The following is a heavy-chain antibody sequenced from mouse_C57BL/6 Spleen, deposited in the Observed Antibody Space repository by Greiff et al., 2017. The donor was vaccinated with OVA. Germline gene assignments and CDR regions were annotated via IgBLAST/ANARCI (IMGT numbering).Heavy chain of an antibody. CDR2: INPYNGGT. V-gene: IGHV1-19*01. CDR3: ARFGPNSNPYFDY. D-gene: IGHD2-5*01. J-gene: IGHJ2*01. Sequence: EVQLQQSGPVLVKPGASVKMSCKASGYTFTDYYMNWVKQSHGKSLEWIGVINPYNGGTSYNQKFKGKATLTVDKSSSTAYMELNSLTSEDSAVYYCARFGPNSNPYFDYWGQGTTLTVSS. CDR1: GYTFTDYY.